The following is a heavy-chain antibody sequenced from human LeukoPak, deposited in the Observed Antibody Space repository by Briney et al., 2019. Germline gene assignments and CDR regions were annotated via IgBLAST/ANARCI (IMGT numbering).Heavy chain of an antibody. CDR3: ARGDYYGSGTYYKKTVDY. J-gene: IGHJ4*02. Sequence: ASMKVSCKASGYTFTSYSISWVRQAPGQGLEWMGWISAYNGNTNYAQKLQGRVTMTTDTSTSTAYMELRSLRSDDTAVYYCARGDYYGSGTYYKKTVDYWGQGTLVTVSS. D-gene: IGHD3-10*01. CDR2: ISAYNGNT. CDR1: GYTFTSYS. V-gene: IGHV1-18*01.